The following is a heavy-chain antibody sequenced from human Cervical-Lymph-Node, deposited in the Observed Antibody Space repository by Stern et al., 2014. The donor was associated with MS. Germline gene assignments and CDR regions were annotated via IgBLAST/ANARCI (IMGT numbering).Heavy chain of an antibody. CDR1: GFTFTDTW. V-gene: IGHV3-15*01. J-gene: IGHJ4*02. D-gene: IGHD3-22*01. CDR2: IKSATDGATT. CDR3: TTNRIVVAADFDY. Sequence: EVHLVESGGGLVKPGGSLRLSCAASGFTFTDTWMNWVRRAPGKGLEWVGHIKSATDGATTDFATPVKGRFTISRDYSKNTLYLQINPLKTEDTAVYYCTTNRIVVAADFDYWGRGTLVTVSS.